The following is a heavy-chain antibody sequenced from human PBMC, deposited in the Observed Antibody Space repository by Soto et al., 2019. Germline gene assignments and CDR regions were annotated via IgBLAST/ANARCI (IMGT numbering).Heavy chain of an antibody. V-gene: IGHV3-49*04. Sequence: GGSLRLSCTASGFTFGDYAMSWVRQAPGKGLEWVGFIRSKAYGGTTEYAASVKGRFTISRDDSKSIAYLQMNSLKTEDTAVYYCTARLWGGCSGGSCSPLDYWGQGTLVTVSS. J-gene: IGHJ4*02. CDR2: IRSKAYGGTT. D-gene: IGHD2-15*01. CDR1: GFTFGDYA. CDR3: TARLWGGCSGGSCSPLDY.